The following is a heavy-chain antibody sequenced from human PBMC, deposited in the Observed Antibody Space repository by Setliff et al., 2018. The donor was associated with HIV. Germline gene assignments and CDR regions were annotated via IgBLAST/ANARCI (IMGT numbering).Heavy chain of an antibody. J-gene: IGHJ3*02. V-gene: IGHV1-18*01. D-gene: IGHD2-2*01. CDR1: GYTFSTYG. CDR2: ISAYNGNT. Sequence: GASVKVSCKASGYTFSTYGISWVRQAPGQGLEWMGWISAYNGNTNYAQKLQGRVTVTTDTSTSTDYMELRSLRSDDTAVYYCARDRGVYCISSSCYSPVDAFDIWGQGTMVTVSS. CDR3: ARDRGVYCISSSCYSPVDAFDI.